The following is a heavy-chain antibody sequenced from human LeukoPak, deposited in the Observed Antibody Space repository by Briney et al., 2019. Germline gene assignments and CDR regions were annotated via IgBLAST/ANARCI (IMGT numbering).Heavy chain of an antibody. D-gene: IGHD2-15*01. CDR1: GFTFSSHA. J-gene: IGHJ4*02. CDR2: ISGGGGST. V-gene: IGHV3-23*01. CDR3: AKGDYYYWSGGSCYASPFDY. Sequence: GGSLRLSCAASGFTFSSHAMSWVRQAPGEGLDWVSVISGGGGSTYHADSVTGRFPISRDNSKNTLYLQMNSLRAEDTAVYYGAKGDYYYWSGGSCYASPFDYWGQGTLVTVSS.